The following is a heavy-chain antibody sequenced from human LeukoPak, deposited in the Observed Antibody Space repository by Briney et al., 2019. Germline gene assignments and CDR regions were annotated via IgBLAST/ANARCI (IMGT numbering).Heavy chain of an antibody. CDR3: ARESIIVDY. V-gene: IGHV4-34*01. J-gene: IGHJ4*02. Sequence: SETLSLTCAVYGGSFSGYYWSWIRQPPGKGLELIGEINHSGSTNYNPSLKSRVSISVDTSKNQLSLKLSSVTAADTAVYYCARESIIVDYWGQGTLVSVSS. D-gene: IGHD3-22*01. CDR1: GGSFSGYY. CDR2: INHSGST.